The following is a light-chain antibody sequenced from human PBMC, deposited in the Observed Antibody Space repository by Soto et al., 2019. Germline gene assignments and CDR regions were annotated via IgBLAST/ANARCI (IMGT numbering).Light chain of an antibody. Sequence: ESKLTQSPVTLSLSQRERATLSCGASQSFTSNYLAWYQQKPGQAPRLLIYGASTRATGIPDRFSGSGSGTDFTLTISRLEPEDFAVYYCHQYGSSPRTFGQVAKVDI. CDR2: GAS. V-gene: IGKV3-20*01. CDR1: QSFTSNY. CDR3: HQYGSSPRT. J-gene: IGKJ1*01.